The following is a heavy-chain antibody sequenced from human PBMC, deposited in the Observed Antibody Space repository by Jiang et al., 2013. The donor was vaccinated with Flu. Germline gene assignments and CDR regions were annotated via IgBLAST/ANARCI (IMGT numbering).Heavy chain of an antibody. J-gene: IGHJ4*02. D-gene: IGHD4-17*01. CDR1: GFSLTTRGMC. CDR2: IDWDGDK. V-gene: IGHV2-70*11. Sequence: KPTQTLTVTCSFSGFSLTTRGMCVSWIRQPPGKALEWLARIDWDGDKYYSASLKTRLTISKDISKNXVVLTMTNMDPVDTATYYXAREQTSVTTGYYFDYWGQGALVTVSS. CDR3: AREQTSVTTGYYFDY.